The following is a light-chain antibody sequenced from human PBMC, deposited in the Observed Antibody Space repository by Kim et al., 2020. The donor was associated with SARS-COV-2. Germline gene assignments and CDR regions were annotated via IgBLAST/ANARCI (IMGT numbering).Light chain of an antibody. J-gene: IGKJ5*01. V-gene: IGKV1-17*03. CDR3: LQHNTYPPP. Sequence: DIQMTQSPSAMSASVGDRVTITCRASQGVSYDLAWFQQKPGKVPKRLIYFASTLESGVPSRFSGSGSGTDFTLTISSLQPEDFAVYYWLQHNTYPPPFGQGTRLEI. CDR1: QGVSYD. CDR2: FAS.